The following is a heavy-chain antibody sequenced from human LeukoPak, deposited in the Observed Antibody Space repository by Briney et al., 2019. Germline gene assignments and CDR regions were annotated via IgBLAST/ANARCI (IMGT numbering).Heavy chain of an antibody. V-gene: IGHV1-69*06. J-gene: IGHJ4*02. D-gene: IGHD5-24*01. CDR2: IIPIFGTA. CDR3: ARAAIAGWLQSSFDY. CDR1: GGTFSSYA. Sequence: ASVKVSCKASGGTFSSYAISWVRQAPGQGLEWMGGIIPIFGTANYAQKFQGRVTITADKSTSTAYMELSSLRSEDTAVYYCARAAIAGWLQSSFDYWGQGTLVTVSS.